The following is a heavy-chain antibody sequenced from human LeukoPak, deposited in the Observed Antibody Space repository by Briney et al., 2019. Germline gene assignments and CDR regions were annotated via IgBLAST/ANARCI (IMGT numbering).Heavy chain of an antibody. J-gene: IGHJ4*02. Sequence: ASVKVSCKASGYTFSNFDVNWVRQATGQGLEWMGWMNPNSGYTDYAQKFQGRVTFTRNISISTAYMELSSLRSDDTAVYYCARTFDYWGQGTLVTVSS. CDR2: MNPNSGYT. CDR1: GYTFSNFD. V-gene: IGHV1-8*03. CDR3: ARTFDY.